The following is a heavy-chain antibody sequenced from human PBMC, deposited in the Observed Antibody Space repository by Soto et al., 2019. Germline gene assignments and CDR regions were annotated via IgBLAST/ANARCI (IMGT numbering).Heavy chain of an antibody. Sequence: QVQLQESGPGLVKPSQILSLTCAVSGVSINTGGYSWNWIRQSPGKALEWMGHIYQSGSTYYKPSLKGRITISVDMSNNDFSLEVTSVTPADTAVYFCARGDYNDYFDFWGQGALVTVSS. CDR2: IYQSGST. CDR1: GVSINTGGYS. D-gene: IGHD4-4*01. J-gene: IGHJ4*02. V-gene: IGHV4-30-2*06. CDR3: ARGDYNDYFDF.